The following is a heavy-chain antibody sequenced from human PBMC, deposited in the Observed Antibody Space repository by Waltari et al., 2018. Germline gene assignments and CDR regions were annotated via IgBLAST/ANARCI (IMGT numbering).Heavy chain of an antibody. Sequence: ITWLVQAAGQGLDRMGRIIPMLGLANYAQTFQGVVTITAEDSTRTAYMELRGLTSDDTAVYYCARGDGNNHGYGSYWGQGTLVTVFS. D-gene: IGHD5-18*01. J-gene: IGHJ4*02. CDR3: ARGDGNNHGYGSY. CDR2: IIPMLGLA. V-gene: IGHV1-69*04.